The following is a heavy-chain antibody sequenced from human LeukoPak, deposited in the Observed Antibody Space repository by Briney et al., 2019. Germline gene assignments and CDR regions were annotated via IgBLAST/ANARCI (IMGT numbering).Heavy chain of an antibody. V-gene: IGHV4-4*07. Sequence: PSETLSLTCTVSGGSISSYYWSWIRQPAGKGLEWIGRIYTSGSTNYNPSLKSRVTMSVDTSKNQFSLKLSSVTAADTAVYYCARRRNKRYYYYMDVWGKGTTVTVSS. D-gene: IGHD2/OR15-2a*01. CDR1: GGSISSYY. J-gene: IGHJ6*03. CDR3: ARRRNKRYYYYMDV. CDR2: IYTSGST.